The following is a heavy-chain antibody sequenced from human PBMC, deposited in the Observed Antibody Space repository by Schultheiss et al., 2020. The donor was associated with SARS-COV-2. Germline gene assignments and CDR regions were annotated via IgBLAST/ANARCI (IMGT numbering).Heavy chain of an antibody. CDR3: AKVAIFGVVDMDV. D-gene: IGHD3-3*01. Sequence: SLKISCVASGFTFDDYAMHWVRQAPGKGLEWVAGISWNSGSIGYADSVKGRFTISRDNAKNSLYLQMNSLGAEDTAVYYCAKVAIFGVVDMDVWGKGTTVTVSS. CDR1: GFTFDDYA. J-gene: IGHJ6*03. V-gene: IGHV3-9*01. CDR2: ISWNSGSI.